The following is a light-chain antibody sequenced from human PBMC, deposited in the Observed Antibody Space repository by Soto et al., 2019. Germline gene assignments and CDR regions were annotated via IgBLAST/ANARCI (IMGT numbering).Light chain of an antibody. V-gene: IGKV3-11*01. J-gene: IGKJ4*01. CDR1: QSVGSS. CDR2: DSS. CDR3: QQRRELFT. Sequence: EIVLTQSPATLSLSPGERATLSCRASQSVGSSLAWYQQKPGQPPSLLIYDSSNRATGIPARFSGSGSGTDFTLTISSPEPEDFAVYYCQQRRELFTFGGGTKVDI.